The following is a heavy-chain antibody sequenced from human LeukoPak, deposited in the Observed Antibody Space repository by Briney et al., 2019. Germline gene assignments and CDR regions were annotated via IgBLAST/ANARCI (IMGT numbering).Heavy chain of an antibody. CDR2: MNPNSGNT. J-gene: IGHJ3*02. CDR3: ARGRSSSLRKLLPRWLEHTGTFDI. V-gene: IGHV1-8*01. D-gene: IGHD1/OR15-1a*01. Sequence: ASVKVSCKASGYTFTSYDINWVRQATGQGLEWMGWMNPNSGNTGYAQKFQGRVTMTRNTSISTAYMELSSLRSEDTAVYYCARGRSSSLRKLLPRWLEHTGTFDIWGQGTMVTVSS. CDR1: GYTFTSYD.